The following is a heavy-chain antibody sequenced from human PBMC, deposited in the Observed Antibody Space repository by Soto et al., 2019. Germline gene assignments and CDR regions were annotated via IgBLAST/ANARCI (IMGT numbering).Heavy chain of an antibody. CDR1: GLTFSSYW. V-gene: IGHV3-74*01. CDR2: INTDGSST. D-gene: IGHD1-26*01. CDR3: ARASGSNIHFDY. J-gene: IGHJ4*02. Sequence: EVQLVESGGGLVQPGGSLRLSCAASGLTFSSYWMHWVRQAPGKGLVWVSRINTDGSSTTYADSVKGRFTISRDNTKNTLYLQINRLRVEDTAVYYCARASGSNIHFDYWGQGTLVTVSS.